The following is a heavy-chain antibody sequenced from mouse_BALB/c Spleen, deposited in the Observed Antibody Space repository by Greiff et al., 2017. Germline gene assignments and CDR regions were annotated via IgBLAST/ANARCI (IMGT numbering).Heavy chain of an antibody. CDR2: IDTSDSYT. CDR3: ARSRHGLYAMDY. V-gene: IGHV1-69*01. J-gene: IGHJ4*01. CDR1: GYTFTDYW. Sequence: QVQLQQPGAELVMPGASVKMSCKASGYTFTDYWMHWVKQRPGQGLEWIGAIDTSDSYTSYNQKFKGKATLTVDESSSTAYMQLSSLTSEDSAVYYCARSRHGLYAMDYWGQGTSVTVSS. D-gene: IGHD1-1*01.